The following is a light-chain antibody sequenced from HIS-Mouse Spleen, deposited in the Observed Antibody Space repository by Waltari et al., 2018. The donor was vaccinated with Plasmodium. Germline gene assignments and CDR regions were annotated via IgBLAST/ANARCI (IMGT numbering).Light chain of an antibody. CDR1: QGISSY. Sequence: AIRMTQSPSSFSASTGDRVTITCRASQGISSYLAWYQQKPVKAPKQLIYAASTLQSGVPSRFSGSGYGTDFTLTISCLQSEDFATYYCQQYYSYPYTFGQGTKLEIK. CDR3: QQYYSYPYT. V-gene: IGKV1-8*01. CDR2: AAS. J-gene: IGKJ2*01.